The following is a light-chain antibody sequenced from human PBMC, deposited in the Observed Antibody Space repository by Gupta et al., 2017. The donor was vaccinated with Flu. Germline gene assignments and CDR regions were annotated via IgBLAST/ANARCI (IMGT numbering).Light chain of an antibody. CDR3: SSYTSSSTPVV. CDR1: SSDVGGYNY. V-gene: IGLV2-14*01. CDR2: EVS. Sequence: GSPGQSITISCTGTSSDVGGYNYVSWYQQHPGKAPKLMIYEVSNRPSGVSNRFSGSKSGNTASLTISGLQAEDEADYYCSSYTSSSTPVVFGGGTKLTVL. J-gene: IGLJ2*01.